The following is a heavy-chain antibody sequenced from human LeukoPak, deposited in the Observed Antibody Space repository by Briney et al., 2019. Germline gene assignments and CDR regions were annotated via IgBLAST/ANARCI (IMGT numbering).Heavy chain of an antibody. Sequence: GGSLRLSCAASGFTFSSYSMNWVRQAPGKGLEWVSSISSSSSYIYYADSVKGRFTISRDNSKNTVSLQMNSLRAEGTAVYYCARDAHAFNMWGQGAMVTVSS. CDR3: ARDAHAFNM. CDR2: ISSSSSYI. V-gene: IGHV3-21*01. CDR1: GFTFSSYS. J-gene: IGHJ3*02.